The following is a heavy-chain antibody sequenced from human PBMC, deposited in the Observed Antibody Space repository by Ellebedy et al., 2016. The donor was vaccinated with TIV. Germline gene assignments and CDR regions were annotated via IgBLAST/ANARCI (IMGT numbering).Heavy chain of an antibody. CDR1: GGSISSGGYS. CDR2: INHSGST. Sequence: SETLSLXCAVSGGSISSGGYSWSWIRQPPGKGLEWIGEINHSGSTNYNPSLKSRVTISVDTSKNQFSLKLSSVTAADTAVYYCARGRHSSSWGLPSYYYMDVWGKGTTVTVSS. D-gene: IGHD6-6*01. CDR3: ARGRHSSSWGLPSYYYMDV. V-gene: IGHV4-34*01. J-gene: IGHJ6*03.